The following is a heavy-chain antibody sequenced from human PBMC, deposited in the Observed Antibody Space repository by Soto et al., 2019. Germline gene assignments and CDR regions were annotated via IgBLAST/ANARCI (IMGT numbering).Heavy chain of an antibody. CDR3: ARGTSGYDDGLFDC. V-gene: IGHV1-18*01. CDR1: GYTFTKYG. D-gene: IGHD5-12*01. J-gene: IGHJ4*02. Sequence: VQLVQSGGGVRKPGASVTVSCRASGYTFTKYGISWVRQAPGQGLEWMGWISADNDNTNYAQNLQGRVTMTTDTSTSTAYMQLRSLRSDATAVYFCARGTSGYDDGLFDCWGQGTLVTVSS. CDR2: ISADNDNT.